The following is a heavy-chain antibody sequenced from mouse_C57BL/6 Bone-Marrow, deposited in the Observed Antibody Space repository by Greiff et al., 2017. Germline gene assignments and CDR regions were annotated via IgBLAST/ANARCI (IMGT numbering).Heavy chain of an antibody. J-gene: IGHJ1*03. V-gene: IGHV5-6*01. CDR2: ISSGGSYT. Sequence: EVMLVESGGDLVKPGGSLKLSCAASGFTFSSYGMSWVRQTPDKRLEWVATISSGGSYTYYPDSVKGRFTISIENAKNTLYLQMSSLKSEDTAMYYCARHPAVVNPDDVWGTGTTVTVSS. CDR1: GFTFSSYG. D-gene: IGHD1-1*01. CDR3: ARHPAVVNPDDV.